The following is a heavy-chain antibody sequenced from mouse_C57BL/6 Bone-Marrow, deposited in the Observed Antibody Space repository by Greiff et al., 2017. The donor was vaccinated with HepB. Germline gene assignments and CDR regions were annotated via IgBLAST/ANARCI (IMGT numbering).Heavy chain of an antibody. CDR2: ISDGGGYT. J-gene: IGHJ1*03. CDR1: GFTFSSYA. Sequence: EVKLMESGGGLVKPGGSLKLSCAASGFTFSSYAMSWVRQTPEKRLEWVATISDGGGYTYYPDNVKGRFTISRDNAKNNLYLQMSHLKSEDTAMYYCARDRAAWYFDVWGTGTTVTVSS. D-gene: IGHD3-1*01. CDR3: ARDRAAWYFDV. V-gene: IGHV5-4*01.